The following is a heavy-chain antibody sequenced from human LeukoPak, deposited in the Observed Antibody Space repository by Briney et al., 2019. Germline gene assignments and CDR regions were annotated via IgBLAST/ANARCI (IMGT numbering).Heavy chain of an antibody. CDR2: TNGATGNT. CDR3: ARSPGGNARTWLDY. V-gene: IGHV1-3*02. J-gene: IGHJ4*02. CDR1: GYSFTNYA. D-gene: IGHD4-23*01. Sequence: ASVKVSCKASGYSFTNYALHWVRQAPGQRLEWMGWTNGATGNTRFSQDFQGRLTITIDTSASTSYMELSSLRSEDTAVYYCARSPGGNARTWLDYWGQGTLVTVSS.